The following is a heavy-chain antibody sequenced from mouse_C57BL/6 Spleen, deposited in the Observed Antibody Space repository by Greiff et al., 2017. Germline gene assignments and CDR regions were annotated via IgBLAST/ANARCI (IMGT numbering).Heavy chain of an antibody. V-gene: IGHV5-4*03. CDR1: GFTFSSYA. Sequence: DVMLVESGGGLVKPGGSLKLSCAASGFTFSSYAMSWVRQTPEKRLEWVATISDGGSYTYYPDNVKGRFTISRDNAKNNLYLQMSHLKSEDTAMYYCARGLDYDEDFDYWGQGTTLTVSS. CDR2: ISDGGSYT. J-gene: IGHJ2*01. D-gene: IGHD2-4*01. CDR3: ARGLDYDEDFDY.